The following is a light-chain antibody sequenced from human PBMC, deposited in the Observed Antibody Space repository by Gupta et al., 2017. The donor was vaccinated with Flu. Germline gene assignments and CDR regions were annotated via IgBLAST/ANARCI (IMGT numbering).Light chain of an antibody. CDR1: KQVHTTY. CDR2: GAS. J-gene: IGKJ1*01. CDR3: QQKDSTPRT. Sequence: TFLSAPGENTTTTSCPAKQVHTTYLAWYQQKPGQAPRLLIYGASNRDTGVAYRFSGSGSGTDFTLTITILEPEDFAVYYCQQKDSTPRTFGQGTKVEMK. V-gene: IGKV3-20*01.